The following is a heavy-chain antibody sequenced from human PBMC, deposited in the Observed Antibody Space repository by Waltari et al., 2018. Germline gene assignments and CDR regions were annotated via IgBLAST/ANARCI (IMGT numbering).Heavy chain of an antibody. J-gene: IGHJ4*02. CDR2: IYYSGST. CDR1: GGSISSHY. V-gene: IGHV4-59*11. Sequence: QVQLQESGPGLVKPSETLSLTCTVSGGSISSHYWSWIRQPPGKGLEWIGYIYYSGSTNYNPSLKSRVTISVDTSKNQFSLKLSSVTAADTAVYYCARGVELLDYWGQGTLVTVSS. D-gene: IGHD1-26*01. CDR3: ARGVELLDY.